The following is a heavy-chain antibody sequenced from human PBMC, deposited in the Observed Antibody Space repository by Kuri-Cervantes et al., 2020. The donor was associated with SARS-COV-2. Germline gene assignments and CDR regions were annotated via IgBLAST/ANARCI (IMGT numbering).Heavy chain of an antibody. CDR1: GGTFSSYA. CDR2: IIPIFGTA. J-gene: IGHJ4*02. CDR3: ANAVAGIRFDY. V-gene: IGHV1-69*06. D-gene: IGHD6-19*01. Sequence: LVKVSCKASGGTFSSYAISWVRQAPGQGLEWMGGIIPIFGTANYAQKFQGRVTITADKSTSTAYMELSSLRSEDTAVYYCANAVAGIRFDYWGQGTLVTVSS.